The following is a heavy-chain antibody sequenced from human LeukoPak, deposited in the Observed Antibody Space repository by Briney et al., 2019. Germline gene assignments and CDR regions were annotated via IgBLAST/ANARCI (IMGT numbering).Heavy chain of an antibody. D-gene: IGHD5-12*01. Sequence: SETLSLTCTVSGGSISSYYWSWIRQPAGKGLEWIGRIYTSGSTNYNPSLKSRVTMSVDTSKNQFSLKLSSVTAADTAVYYCARAGGYSGYSGYAYYYYYYMDVWGKGTTVTVSS. CDR2: IYTSGST. V-gene: IGHV4-4*07. CDR3: ARAGGYSGYSGYAYYYYYYMDV. CDR1: GGSISSYY. J-gene: IGHJ6*03.